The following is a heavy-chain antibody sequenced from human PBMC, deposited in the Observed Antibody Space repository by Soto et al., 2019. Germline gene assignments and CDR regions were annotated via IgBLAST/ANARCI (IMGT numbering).Heavy chain of an antibody. Sequence: GGSLRLSCAASGFTFSSYWIHWVRQAPGKGLVWVSRINSDGSSTSYADSVKGRFTISRDNAKNTLYLQMNSLRAEDTAVYYCARDLWGYCGTDCYPLDVWGQGTTVTVSS. J-gene: IGHJ6*02. CDR2: INSDGSST. V-gene: IGHV3-74*01. D-gene: IGHD2-21*02. CDR1: GFTFSSYW. CDR3: ARDLWGYCGTDCYPLDV.